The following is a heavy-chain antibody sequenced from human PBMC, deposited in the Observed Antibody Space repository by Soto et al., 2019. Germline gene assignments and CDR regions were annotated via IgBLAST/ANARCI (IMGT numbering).Heavy chain of an antibody. Sequence: QITLRESGPTLVKPTQTLTLTCSFSGFSLTTVAVAVGWIRQPPGRALEWVALIYGHGDKYYNPSLNNRLTLTQDTSKNQVVLTLTNIDPVDTATYYCTHRRNSCSGGTCHVLFAPGGQGTLVTVSS. J-gene: IGHJ5*02. V-gene: IGHV2-5*01. CDR3: THRRNSCSGGTCHVLFAP. D-gene: IGHD2-15*01. CDR1: GFSLTTVAVA. CDR2: IYGHGDK.